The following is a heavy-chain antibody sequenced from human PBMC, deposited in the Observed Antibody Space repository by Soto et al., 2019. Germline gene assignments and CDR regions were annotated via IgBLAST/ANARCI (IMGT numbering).Heavy chain of an antibody. D-gene: IGHD2-15*01. J-gene: IGHJ4*02. CDR1: GYTFTYHG. V-gene: IGHV1-18*01. Sequence: ASVKVSCKASGYTFTYHGITWVRQAPGQGLEWMGWISGYTGNADYAQRFQGRVIMTTDTSTSTAYMEVRSLRSDDTAVYYCVRDRESSATLSAYWGQGTLVTVSS. CDR2: ISGYTGNA. CDR3: VRDRESSATLSAY.